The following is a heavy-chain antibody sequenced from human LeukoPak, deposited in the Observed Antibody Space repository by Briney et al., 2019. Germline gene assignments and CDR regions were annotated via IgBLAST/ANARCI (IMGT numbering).Heavy chain of an antibody. Sequence: GGSLRLSCAASGFTFSSYGMHWVRQAPGKGLEWVAFIRYDGSNKYYADSVKGRFTISRDNSKNTLYLQVNSLRAEDTAVYYCAKDDCNAYYYDSSGSIDYWGQGTLVTVSS. CDR2: IRYDGSNK. J-gene: IGHJ4*02. CDR1: GFTFSSYG. D-gene: IGHD3-22*01. CDR3: AKDDCNAYYYDSSGSIDY. V-gene: IGHV3-30*02.